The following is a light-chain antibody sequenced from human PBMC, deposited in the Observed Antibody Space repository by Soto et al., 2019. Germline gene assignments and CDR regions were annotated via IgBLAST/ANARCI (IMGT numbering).Light chain of an antibody. V-gene: IGKV3-15*01. CDR3: QQYSAWPPYT. CDR2: AAS. CDR1: QSVSRH. J-gene: IGKJ2*01. Sequence: ETVMTQSPATLSVSPGERATLSCRASQSVSRHLAWYQHKPGQSPRLLIYAASTRATGIPARFSGSGSGTEFTLTISSLQSEDVAVYYCQQYSAWPPYTFGQGTKVEI.